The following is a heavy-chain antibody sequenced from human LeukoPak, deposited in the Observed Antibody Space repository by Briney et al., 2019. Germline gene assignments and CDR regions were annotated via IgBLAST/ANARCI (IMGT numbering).Heavy chain of an antibody. CDR3: ARYHDSSANYPPGNYYMDV. CDR1: GFTFSSYS. V-gene: IGHV3-21*01. Sequence: GGSLRLSCAASGFTFSSYSMNWVRQAPGKGLEWVSSISSSSSYIYYAGSVKGRFTISRDNAKNSLYLQMNSLRAEDTAVYYCARYHDSSANYPPGNYYMDVWGKGTTVTVSS. D-gene: IGHD3-22*01. CDR2: ISSSSSYI. J-gene: IGHJ6*03.